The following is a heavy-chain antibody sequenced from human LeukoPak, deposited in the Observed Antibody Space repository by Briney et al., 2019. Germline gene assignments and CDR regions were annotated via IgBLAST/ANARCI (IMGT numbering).Heavy chain of an antibody. J-gene: IGHJ5*02. D-gene: IGHD3-10*01. CDR2: ISGYNGNT. Sequence: ASVKVSCKASGYTFTRYGISWVRQAPGQGLEWMGWISGYNGNTNYAEKLQERVTMTTDTSTSTVYMELRSLRSDDTAVYYCARDSLYYGSGSYLGFDPWGQGTLVTVSS. CDR1: GYTFTRYG. V-gene: IGHV1-18*01. CDR3: ARDSLYYGSGSYLGFDP.